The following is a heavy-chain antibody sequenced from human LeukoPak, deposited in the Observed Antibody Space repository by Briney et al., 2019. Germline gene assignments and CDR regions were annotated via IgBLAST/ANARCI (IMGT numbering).Heavy chain of an antibody. J-gene: IGHJ5*02. CDR3: ATRPYGDYPLNWFDP. D-gene: IGHD4-17*01. CDR1: GYSFTSYW. Sequence: GESLKISCKGSGYSFTSYWIGWVRQMPGKGLEWMGIIYPGDSDTRYSPSFQGQVTISADKSISTAYLQWSSLKASDTAMYYCATRPYGDYPLNWFDPWGQGTLVTVSS. CDR2: IYPGDSDT. V-gene: IGHV5-51*01.